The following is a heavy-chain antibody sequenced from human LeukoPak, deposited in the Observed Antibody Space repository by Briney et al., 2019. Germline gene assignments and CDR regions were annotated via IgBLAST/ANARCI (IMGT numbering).Heavy chain of an antibody. J-gene: IGHJ4*02. CDR2: INHSGST. D-gene: IGHD2-8*01. CDR1: GGSYSGYY. V-gene: IGHV4-34*01. CDR3: ARGYCTNGVCYFDY. Sequence: SETLSLTXAVYGGSYSGYYWSWIRQPPGKGMEWIGEINHSGSTNYNPSLKSRVTISVDTSKNQFSLKLSSVTAADTAVYYCARGYCTNGVCYFDYWGQGTLVTVSS.